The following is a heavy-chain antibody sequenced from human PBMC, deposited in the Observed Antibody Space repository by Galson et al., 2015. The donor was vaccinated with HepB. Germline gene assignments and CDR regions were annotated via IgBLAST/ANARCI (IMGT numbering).Heavy chain of an antibody. CDR2: INQDETEK. D-gene: IGHD4-17*01. J-gene: IGHJ6*03. V-gene: IGHV3-7*01. CDR3: VREGDYGDYVGSDYYYMNV. CDR1: GFTFSRYW. Sequence: SLRLSCAASGFTFSRYWMSWVRQAPGKGLEWVANINQDETEKYYADSVKGRFTISRDNAKNSVYMQMNSLRAEYTAVYYCVREGDYGDYVGSDYYYMNVWGKGTTVTVSS.